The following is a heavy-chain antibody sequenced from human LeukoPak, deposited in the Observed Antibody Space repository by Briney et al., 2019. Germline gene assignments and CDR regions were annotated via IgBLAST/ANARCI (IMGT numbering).Heavy chain of an antibody. Sequence: GGSLRLSCAASRFTFSGSWMTWVRQAPGKGLEWVANIKYDGSEKYYVDSVKGRFTISRDNAKNSLYLQVNSLRAEDTAVYFCARVTDYAGPFDYWGQGMLVTVSS. CDR2: IKYDGSEK. CDR3: ARVTDYAGPFDY. J-gene: IGHJ4*02. D-gene: IGHD4-23*01. CDR1: RFTFSGSW. V-gene: IGHV3-7*01.